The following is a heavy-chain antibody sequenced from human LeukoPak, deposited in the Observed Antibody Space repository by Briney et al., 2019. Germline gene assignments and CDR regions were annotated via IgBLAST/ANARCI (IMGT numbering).Heavy chain of an antibody. D-gene: IGHD2-2*01. V-gene: IGHV4-61*02. J-gene: IGHJ3*02. CDR1: GGSINSCKYY. Sequence: PSQTLSLTCAVSGGSINSCKYYWGWIRQPPGKGLEWIGRIYASGSTNYNPSLKRRVTISVDTSKNQFSLKLSSVTAADTAVYYCARLLLPAVRGAFDIWGQGTMVTVSS. CDR3: ARLLLPAVRGAFDI. CDR2: IYASGST.